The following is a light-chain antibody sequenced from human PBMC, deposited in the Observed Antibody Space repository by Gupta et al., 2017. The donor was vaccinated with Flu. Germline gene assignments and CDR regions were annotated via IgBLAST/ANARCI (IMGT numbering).Light chain of an antibody. Sequence: SLGERATINCKSSQSVLYSSNNKNYVAWYQKKPGQPPKLLIYWASTRESGVPDRFSGSGSGKDFTLTISSLQAEDVAVYYCQQYYSSPYTFGQGTKLEIK. J-gene: IGKJ2*01. V-gene: IGKV4-1*01. CDR1: QSVLYSSNNKNY. CDR2: WAS. CDR3: QQYYSSPYT.